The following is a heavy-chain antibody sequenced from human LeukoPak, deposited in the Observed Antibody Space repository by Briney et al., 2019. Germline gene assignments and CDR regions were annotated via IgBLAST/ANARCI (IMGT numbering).Heavy chain of an antibody. CDR2: IYHSGST. V-gene: IGHV4-39*07. D-gene: IGHD2-2*01. CDR1: GGSISSSSYY. Sequence: SETLSLTCTVSGGSISSSSYYWGWIRQPPGKGLEWIGSIYHSGSTNYNPSLKSRVTISVDKSKNQFSLKLSSVTAADTAVYYCASPNFSDNCSSTSCYGDAFDIWGQGTMVTVSS. CDR3: ASPNFSDNCSSTSCYGDAFDI. J-gene: IGHJ3*02.